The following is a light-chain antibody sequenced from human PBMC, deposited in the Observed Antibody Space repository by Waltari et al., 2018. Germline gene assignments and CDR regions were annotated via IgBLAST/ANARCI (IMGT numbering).Light chain of an antibody. CDR3: ATWDDSLNGRV. V-gene: IGLV1-44*01. CDR2: SNN. CDR1: SSNIGSNT. J-gene: IGLJ3*02. Sequence: QSVLTQPPSASGTPGPRVNISCSGSSSNIGSNTVAWYEQFPGMAPRLLIYSNNERPSGVPDRFSGSKSGSSASLTISGLRFEDEADYYCATWDDSLNGRVFGGGTKLTVL.